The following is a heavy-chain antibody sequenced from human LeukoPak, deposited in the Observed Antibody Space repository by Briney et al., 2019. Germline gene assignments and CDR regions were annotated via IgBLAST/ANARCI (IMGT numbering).Heavy chain of an antibody. CDR3: ARLIAAAGTLDY. D-gene: IGHD6-13*01. CDR2: IYYSGST. V-gene: IGHV4-59*08. CDR1: GGSISSYY. J-gene: IGHJ4*02. Sequence: SETLSLTCTVSGGSISSYYWSWIRQPPGKGLEWIRYIYYSGSTNYNPSLKSRVTISVDTSKNQFSLKLSSVTAADTAVYYCARLIAAAGTLDYWGQGTLVTVSS.